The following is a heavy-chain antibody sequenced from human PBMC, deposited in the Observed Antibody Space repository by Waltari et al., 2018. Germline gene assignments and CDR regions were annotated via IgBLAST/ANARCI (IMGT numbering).Heavy chain of an antibody. CDR3: ARDRENYDVLTGHYYFDGMDV. D-gene: IGHD3-9*01. Sequence: EVQLVESGGDLVQPGGSLRLSCVDSGFSFSNYWMHWVRHAPGKGLVWVSGINSEGSRTIYADSVKGRFSISRDNAKNTLYLQMSSLRVEDTAVYYCARDRENYDVLTGHYYFDGMDVWGQGTTVTVSS. J-gene: IGHJ6*02. V-gene: IGHV3-74*01. CDR2: INSEGSRT. CDR1: GFSFSNYW.